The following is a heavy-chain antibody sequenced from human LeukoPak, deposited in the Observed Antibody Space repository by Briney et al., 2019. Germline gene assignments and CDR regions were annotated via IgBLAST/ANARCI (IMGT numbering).Heavy chain of an antibody. D-gene: IGHD5-12*01. Sequence: SETLSLTCTVSGHSISSPYYWAWIRQPPGKGLEWIGSISHGATTYYNPSLQSRVTISVDTSKNQFSLRLSSVTAADTAVYYCARDGPRSGYDLGHFDNLGQGTLVTASS. J-gene: IGHJ4*02. V-gene: IGHV4-38-2*02. CDR1: GHSISSPYY. CDR3: ARDGPRSGYDLGHFDN. CDR2: ISHGATT.